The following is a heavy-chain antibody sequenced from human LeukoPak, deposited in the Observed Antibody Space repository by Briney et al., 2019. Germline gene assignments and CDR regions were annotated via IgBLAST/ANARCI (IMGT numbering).Heavy chain of an antibody. CDR2: IYPGDSDT. J-gene: IGHJ4*02. CDR1: GYSLTSYW. CDR3: ARQEGKYYDILTGYYNLYYFDY. V-gene: IGHV5-51*01. Sequence: GESLKISCKGSGYSLTSYWIGWVRQMPGKGLEWMGIIYPGDSDTRYSPSFQGQVTISADKSISTAYLQWSSLKASDTAMYYCARQEGKYYDILTGYYNLYYFDYWGQGTLVTVSS. D-gene: IGHD3-9*01.